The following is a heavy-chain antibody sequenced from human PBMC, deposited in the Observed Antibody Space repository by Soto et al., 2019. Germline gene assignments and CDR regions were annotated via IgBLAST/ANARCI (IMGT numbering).Heavy chain of an antibody. D-gene: IGHD1-1*01. V-gene: IGHV3-23*01. CDR1: GFTFSSYA. CDR3: ARIRDGNRDAFDI. CDR2: ISGSGGGT. J-gene: IGHJ3*02. Sequence: EVQLLESGGGLVQPGGSLRLSCAASGFTFSSYAMSWVRQAPGKGLEWVSSISGSGGGTDYADSVKGRFTISRDNSKNKRYLQMNSLRAEDTAVYYCARIRDGNRDAFDIWGQGIMVTVSS.